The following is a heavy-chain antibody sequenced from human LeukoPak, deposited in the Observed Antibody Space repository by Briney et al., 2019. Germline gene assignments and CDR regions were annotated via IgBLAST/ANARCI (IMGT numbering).Heavy chain of an antibody. Sequence: ETLSLTCTVSGGSISSYYWSWIRQAPGKGLEWVSVIYSGGSTFYADSLKGRFTISRDNSKNTLYLQMNSLRVEDTALYYCMRGDGSYYFDYWGQGTLVTVSS. V-gene: IGHV3-53*01. D-gene: IGHD3-10*01. CDR1: GGSISSYY. J-gene: IGHJ4*02. CDR2: IYSGGST. CDR3: MRGDGSYYFDY.